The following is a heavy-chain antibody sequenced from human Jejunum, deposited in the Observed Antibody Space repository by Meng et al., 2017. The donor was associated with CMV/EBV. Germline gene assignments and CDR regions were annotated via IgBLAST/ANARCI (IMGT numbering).Heavy chain of an antibody. V-gene: IGHV3-7*01. CDR2: INQDGHEK. CDR1: GFTFTTYW. D-gene: IGHD5-18*01. CDR3: ARISKYSYGVYGMDV. Sequence: GFTFTTYWMAWVRQAPRKGLEWVANINQDGHEKYYLDSVQGRFTVSRGNPKNSLYLDMNSLGAEDTAIYYCARISKYSYGVYGMDVWGQGTTVTVSS. J-gene: IGHJ6*02.